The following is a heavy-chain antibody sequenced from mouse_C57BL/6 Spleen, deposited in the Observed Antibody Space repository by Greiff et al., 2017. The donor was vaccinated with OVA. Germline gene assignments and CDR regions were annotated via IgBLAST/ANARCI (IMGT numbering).Heavy chain of an antibody. J-gene: IGHJ4*01. CDR2: IDPSDSYT. V-gene: IGHV1-59*01. CDR3: ARQLRRYYAMDY. D-gene: IGHD3-2*02. CDR1: GYTFTSYW. Sequence: VQLQQPGAELVRPGTSVQLSCKASGYTFTSYWMHWVKQRPGQGLEWIGVIDPSDSYTNYNQKFKGKATLTVDTSSSTAYMQLSSLTSEDSAVYYCARQLRRYYAMDYWGQGTSVTVSS.